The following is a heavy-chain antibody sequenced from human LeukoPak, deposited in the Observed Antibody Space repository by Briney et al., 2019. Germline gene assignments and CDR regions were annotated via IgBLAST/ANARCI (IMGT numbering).Heavy chain of an antibody. J-gene: IGHJ3*02. CDR2: INQGGSQK. CDR3: ARGSTMDYYTFDI. V-gene: IGHV3-7*01. D-gene: IGHD3-10*01. CDR1: GFTFSSYS. Sequence: PGGSLRLSCAASGFTFSSYSMNWVRQAPGKGLEWVGNINQGGSQKYYVDSVKGRFTLSRDIAENSLFLQLNNLRVDDTALYYCARGSTMDYYTFDIWGQGTLVTVSS.